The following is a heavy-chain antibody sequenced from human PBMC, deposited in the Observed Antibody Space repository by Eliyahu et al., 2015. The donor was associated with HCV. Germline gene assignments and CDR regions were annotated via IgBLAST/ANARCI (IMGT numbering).Heavy chain of an antibody. CDR2: IYYSGST. CDR1: GGSISSSSYY. J-gene: IGHJ2*01. D-gene: IGHD4-17*01. Sequence: QLQLQESGPGLVKPSETLSLTCTVXGGSISSSSYYWGWIRQPPGKGLEWIGSIYYSGSTYYNPSLKSRVTISVDTSKNQFSLKLSSVTAADTAVYYCAGVTTVTTVYFDLWGRGTLVTVSS. CDR3: AGVTTVTTVYFDL. V-gene: IGHV4-39*01.